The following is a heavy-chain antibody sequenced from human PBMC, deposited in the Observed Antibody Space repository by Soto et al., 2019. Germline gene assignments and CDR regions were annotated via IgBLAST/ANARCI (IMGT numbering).Heavy chain of an antibody. CDR1: GFTFSSYG. Sequence: PGGSLRLSCAASGFTFSSYGMHWVRQAPGKGLEWVENIKQDGSEKYYVDSVKGRFTISRDNAKNSLYLQMNSLRAEDTAVYYCARDSYGSGSYRPYNWFDPWGQGTLVTVSS. CDR3: ARDSYGSGSYRPYNWFDP. J-gene: IGHJ5*02. V-gene: IGHV3-7*01. CDR2: IKQDGSEK. D-gene: IGHD3-10*01.